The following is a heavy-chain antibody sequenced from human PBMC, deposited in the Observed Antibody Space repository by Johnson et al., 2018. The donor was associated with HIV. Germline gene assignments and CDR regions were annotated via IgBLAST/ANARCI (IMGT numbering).Heavy chain of an antibody. D-gene: IGHD5-24*01. J-gene: IGHJ3*02. CDR2: ISKDGDNE. V-gene: IGHV3-30-3*01. Sequence: QVQLVESGGGVVQPGGSLRLSCLASGFSISDSAIHWVRQAPGKGLESVAVISKDGDNEYYADSVKGRFTVSRDHSKNTLNLQMNSLRPEDTGVYYCTRDWGEDGYTWGLGFDIWGPGTVVTVSS. CDR3: TRDWGEDGYTWGLGFDI. CDR1: GFSISDSA.